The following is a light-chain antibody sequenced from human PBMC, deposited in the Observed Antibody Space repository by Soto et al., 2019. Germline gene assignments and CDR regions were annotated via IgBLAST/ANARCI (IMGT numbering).Light chain of an antibody. J-gene: IGKJ1*01. Sequence: DIQMTQSPSSLHASVRDRVTITSRASQSISFYLNWYRQKPGKAPKLLIYTASNVQSGVPSRISGSGSGTDFTLTISSLQPEDFATYYCQQSYNMPRTFGQGTKVDIK. CDR3: QQSYNMPRT. CDR1: QSISFY. V-gene: IGKV1-39*01. CDR2: TAS.